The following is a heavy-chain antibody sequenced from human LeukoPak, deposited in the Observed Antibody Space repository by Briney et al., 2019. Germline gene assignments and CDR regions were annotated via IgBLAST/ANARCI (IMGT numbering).Heavy chain of an antibody. J-gene: IGHJ4*02. Sequence: PGGSLRLSCAASGFPFSSYVMRRVRQGPGKGLQWVSAISGSGDSTDYADSVKGRFTISRDNSKNILFLQMSSLRADDTAIYYCARQVGFCSDSTCYFDYWGQGALVTVSS. CDR1: GFPFSSYV. D-gene: IGHD3-22*01. CDR2: ISGSGDST. CDR3: ARQVGFCSDSTCYFDY. V-gene: IGHV3-23*01.